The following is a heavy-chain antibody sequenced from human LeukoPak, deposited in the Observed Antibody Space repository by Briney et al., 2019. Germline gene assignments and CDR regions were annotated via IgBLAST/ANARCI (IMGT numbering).Heavy chain of an antibody. CDR1: GFTISYNY. CDR2: IYSNTSA. CDR3: ARDIPVDSRSSVPKPVRDS. V-gene: IGHV3-53*04. D-gene: IGHD6-6*01. J-gene: IGHJ5*02. Sequence: GRSPRLSCAASGFTISYNYMSWVRQAPGKGLQWVSVIYSNTSAYYADSVKGRFTISRHNSKNTLYLQMTSLRAEDTGVYYCARDIPVDSRSSVPKPVRDSWGQGTLVTVSS.